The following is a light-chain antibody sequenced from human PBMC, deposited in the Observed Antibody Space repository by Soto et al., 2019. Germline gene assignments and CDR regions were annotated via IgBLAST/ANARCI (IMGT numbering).Light chain of an antibody. Sequence: EIVMTQSPATLSVSPGESATHSCRASQSVSNNLTWYQQKPGQPPRLLIYGASTRATGVPGRFSGSGSGTEFTLTISSLQSEDFAVYYCQQYNDWWTFGQGTKVDIK. V-gene: IGKV3-15*01. CDR1: QSVSNN. CDR2: GAS. J-gene: IGKJ1*01. CDR3: QQYNDWWT.